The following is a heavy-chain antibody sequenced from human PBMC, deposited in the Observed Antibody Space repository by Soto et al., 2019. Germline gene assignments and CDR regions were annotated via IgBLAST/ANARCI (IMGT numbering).Heavy chain of an antibody. Sequence: ASVKVSCKASGYSFTSLDINWVRQTTGQGLEWMGWMQPSSGRTGYAQKFQGRVTMTRDTSINTAYMELSSLTSDDTAFYYCARGVTAGVDYWGQGALVTVSS. CDR2: MQPSSGRT. CDR3: ARGVTAGVDY. V-gene: IGHV1-8*01. D-gene: IGHD1-26*01. CDR1: GYSFTSLD. J-gene: IGHJ4*02.